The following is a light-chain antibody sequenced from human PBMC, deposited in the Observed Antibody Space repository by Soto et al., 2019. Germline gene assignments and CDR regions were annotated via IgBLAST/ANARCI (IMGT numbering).Light chain of an antibody. CDR3: QQFNSYPVT. Sequence: AIQVTQSPSSLSASVGDRVTITCLASQDIRGALAWYQQKPGKPPKPLIYDVSTLENGVPSRFSGDSSGTQFTLTISGLQPEDFGTYYCQQFNSYPVTFGHGTRLDIK. CDR2: DVS. J-gene: IGKJ5*01. CDR1: QDIRGA. V-gene: IGKV1-13*02.